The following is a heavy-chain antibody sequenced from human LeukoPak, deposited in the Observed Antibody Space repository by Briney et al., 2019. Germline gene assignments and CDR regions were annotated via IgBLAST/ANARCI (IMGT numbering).Heavy chain of an antibody. CDR1: GITVSSNY. CDR3: ARERVPSGSYFDY. Sequence: GGSLRLSCAASGITVSSNYMSWVRQAPGKGLEWVSVIYSGGSTYYADSVRGRFTVSRDNSKNTLYLQMNSLRAEDTAVYYCARERVPSGSYFDYWGQGTLVTVSS. V-gene: IGHV3-66*01. J-gene: IGHJ4*02. CDR2: IYSGGST. D-gene: IGHD1-26*01.